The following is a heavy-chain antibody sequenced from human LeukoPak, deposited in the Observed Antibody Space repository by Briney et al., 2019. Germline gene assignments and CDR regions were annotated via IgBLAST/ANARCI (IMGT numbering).Heavy chain of an antibody. CDR2: INHSGST. J-gene: IGHJ4*02. Sequence: SETLSLTCAVYGGSFSGYYWSWIRQPPGKGLEWIGEINHSGSTNYNPSLKSRVTISVDTSKNQFSLKLSSVTAADTAVYYCARGRGVLGLRPSARQGNYFDYWGQGTLVTVSS. D-gene: IGHD5-12*01. V-gene: IGHV4-34*01. CDR3: ARGRGVLGLRPSARQGNYFDY. CDR1: GGSFSGYY.